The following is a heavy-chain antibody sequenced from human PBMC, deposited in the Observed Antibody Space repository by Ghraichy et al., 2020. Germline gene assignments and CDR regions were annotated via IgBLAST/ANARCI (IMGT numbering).Heavy chain of an antibody. CDR2: INHSGST. V-gene: IGHV4-34*01. D-gene: IGHD2-21*02. CDR1: GGSFSGYY. J-gene: IGHJ3*02. CDR3: ARPPYCGGDCYSGAFEI. Sequence: SETLSLTCAVYGGSFSGYYWSWIRQPPGKGLEWIGEINHSGSTNYNSSLKSRVTISVDTSKNQFSLKLSSVTAADTAVYYCARPPYCGGDCYSGAFEIWGQGTMVIVSS.